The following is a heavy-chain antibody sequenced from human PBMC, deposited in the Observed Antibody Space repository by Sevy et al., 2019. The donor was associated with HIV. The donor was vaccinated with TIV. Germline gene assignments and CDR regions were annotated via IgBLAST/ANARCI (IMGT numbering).Heavy chain of an antibody. CDR3: ARGGAPH. Sequence: GGSLRLSCAASGFTFSSYAMHWVRQAPGKGLEWVAVISYDGSNKYYADSVKGRFTISRDNSKNTLYLQMNSLRAEDTAVYYCARGGAPHWGQRTLVTVSS. J-gene: IGHJ4*02. D-gene: IGHD3-16*01. V-gene: IGHV3-30-3*01. CDR2: ISYDGSNK. CDR1: GFTFSSYA.